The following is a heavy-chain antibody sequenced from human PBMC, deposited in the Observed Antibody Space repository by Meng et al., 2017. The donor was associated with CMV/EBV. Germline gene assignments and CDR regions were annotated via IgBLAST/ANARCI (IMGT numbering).Heavy chain of an antibody. V-gene: IGHV3-33*06. J-gene: IGHJ4*02. CDR1: GFTFSNAW. D-gene: IGHD4-17*01. CDR3: AKDLRTTAFDY. Sequence: GESLKISCAASGFTFSNAWMSWVRQAPGKGLEWVAVIWYDGSNKYYADSVKGRFTISRDNSKNTLYLQMNSLRAEDTAVYYCAKDLRTTAFDYWGQGTLVTVSS. CDR2: IWYDGSNK.